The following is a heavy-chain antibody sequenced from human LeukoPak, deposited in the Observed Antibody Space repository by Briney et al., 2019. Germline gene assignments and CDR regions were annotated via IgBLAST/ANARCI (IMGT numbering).Heavy chain of an antibody. CDR1: GFTFTKYA. V-gene: IGHV3-30-3*01. D-gene: IGHD2-21*02. J-gene: IGHJ4*01. CDR2: ISYDGTNK. Sequence: PGGSLRLSCAASGFTFTKYAMHWVRQAPGKGLEWVAVISYDGTNKYDADSVKGRFTISRDNSMNTLYLQMTSLRAEDTAVYYCARDRGAYCGGDCYLGFDYWGRGTLVTVSS. CDR3: ARDRGAYCGGDCYLGFDY.